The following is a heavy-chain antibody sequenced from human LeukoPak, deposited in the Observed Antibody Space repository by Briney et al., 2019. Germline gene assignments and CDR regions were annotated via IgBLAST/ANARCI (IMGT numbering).Heavy chain of an antibody. D-gene: IGHD4-23*01. V-gene: IGHV3-48*03. CDR3: ARDSGRNYRGAFDI. J-gene: IGHJ3*02. Sequence: GGSLRLSCADSGFTFSSYEMNWVRQAPGKGLEWVSYISSSGSTIYYADSVKGRFTISRDNAKNSLYLQMNSLRAEDTAVYYCARDSGRNYRGAFDIWGQGTMVTVSS. CDR2: ISSSGSTI. CDR1: GFTFSSYE.